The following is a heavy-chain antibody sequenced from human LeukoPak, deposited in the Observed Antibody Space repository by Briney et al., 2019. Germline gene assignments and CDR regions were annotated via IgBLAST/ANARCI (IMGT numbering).Heavy chain of an antibody. V-gene: IGHV3-48*01. CDR2: ISSSSSII. Sequence: GGSLRLSCAASGFTFSSYSMNWVRQAPGQGLEWVSYISSSSSIIYYADSVKGRFTISRDNAKNSLYLQVNSLRAEDTAVYYCARDLGLPSIWGQGTMVTVSS. J-gene: IGHJ3*02. D-gene: IGHD2-15*01. CDR1: GFTFSSYS. CDR3: ARDLGLPSI.